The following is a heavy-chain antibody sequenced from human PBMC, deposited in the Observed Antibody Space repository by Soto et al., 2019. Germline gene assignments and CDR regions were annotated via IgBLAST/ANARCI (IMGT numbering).Heavy chain of an antibody. V-gene: IGHV3-33*01. CDR3: ARGSVGYSYGFYGY. Sequence: PGGSLRLSCAASGFTFSSYGMHWVRQAPGKGLEWVAVIWYDGSNKYYADSVKGRFTTSRDNSKNTLYLQMNSLRAEDTAVYYCARGSVGYSYGFYGYWGQGTLVTVSS. CDR1: GFTFSSYG. CDR2: IWYDGSNK. J-gene: IGHJ4*02. D-gene: IGHD5-18*01.